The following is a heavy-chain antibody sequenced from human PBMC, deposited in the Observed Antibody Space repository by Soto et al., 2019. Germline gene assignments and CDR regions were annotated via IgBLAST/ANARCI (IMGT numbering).Heavy chain of an antibody. Sequence: QVQLQESGPGLVKPSQTLSLTCTVSGGSISSGDYYWSWIRQPPGKGLEWIGYIYYSGSTYYNPSPRGLVTISVDTSKNQFSLKLSSVTAADTAVYYCARYCSGGSCYEGRSSLFDYWGQGTLVTVSS. CDR1: GGSISSGDYY. CDR3: ARYCSGGSCYEGRSSLFDY. D-gene: IGHD2-15*01. V-gene: IGHV4-30-4*01. CDR2: IYYSGST. J-gene: IGHJ4*02.